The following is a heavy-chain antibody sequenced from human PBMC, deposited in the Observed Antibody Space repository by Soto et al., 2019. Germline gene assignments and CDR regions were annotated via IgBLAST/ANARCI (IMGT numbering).Heavy chain of an antibody. CDR2: ISTYNGDT. CDR3: ARTEGRSTRGDY. Sequence: QVQLVQSGAEVKKPGASVRVSCKASGYSFTTYGVTWVRQAPGQGLEWMGWISTYNGDTRVAQQHQGRVTLTTETSTNADHMELRSLRSDDTAIYYCARTEGRSTRGDYWGQGTLVTVSS. V-gene: IGHV1-18*01. D-gene: IGHD2-8*01. CDR1: GYSFTTYG. J-gene: IGHJ4*02.